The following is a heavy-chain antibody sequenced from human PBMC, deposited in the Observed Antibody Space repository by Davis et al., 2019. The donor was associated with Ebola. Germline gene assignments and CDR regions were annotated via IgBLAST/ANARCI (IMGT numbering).Heavy chain of an antibody. V-gene: IGHV4-34*01. J-gene: IGHJ4*02. CDR3: ASPSGYLKY. CDR1: GGSFSGNY. CDR2: INHSGST. Sequence: PSETLSLTCAVYGGSFSGNYWTWIRQPPGKGLEWIGEINHSGSTNSNPSLKGRVSMSVDTSKNQFSLKLRSVTAADTAVYYCASPSGYLKYWGQGTLVTVSS. D-gene: IGHD3-22*01.